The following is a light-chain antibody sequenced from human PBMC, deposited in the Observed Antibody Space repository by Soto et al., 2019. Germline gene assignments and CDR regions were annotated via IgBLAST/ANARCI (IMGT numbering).Light chain of an antibody. Sequence: DIQMTQSPSSLSASVGDRVTISCRASQSVSTYLNWYHQKPGKAPNLLIYAASSLQSGVPSRFSGSGSGTDFTLTISSLQPEDFATYYCQQSYIDPWTFGWGTTVEI. J-gene: IGKJ1*01. CDR1: QSVSTY. CDR3: QQSYIDPWT. V-gene: IGKV1-39*01. CDR2: AAS.